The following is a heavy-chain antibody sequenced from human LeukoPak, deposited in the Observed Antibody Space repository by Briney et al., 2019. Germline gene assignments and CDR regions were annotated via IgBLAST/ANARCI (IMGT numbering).Heavy chain of an antibody. CDR3: ARDLYDSSGYLVY. Sequence: SETLSLTCTVSGGSISSYYWNWIRQPPGKGLEWIGYISYSGSTNYNPSLKSRVTISVDTSKNQFSLRLSSVTAADTAVYYCARDLYDSSGYLVYWGQGTLVTVSS. J-gene: IGHJ4*02. D-gene: IGHD3-22*01. CDR2: ISYSGST. CDR1: GGSISSYY. V-gene: IGHV4-59*01.